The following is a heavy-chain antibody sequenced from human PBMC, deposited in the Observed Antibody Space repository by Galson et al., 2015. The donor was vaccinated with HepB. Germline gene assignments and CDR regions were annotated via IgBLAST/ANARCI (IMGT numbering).Heavy chain of an antibody. CDR1: GGTFSNYP. Sequence: SVKVSCKVSGGTFSNYPISWVRQAPAQGLEWMGGINPRFGKTKYPQRFLGRVTITADALSTTAYMELSSLTFEYTAVYYCARGLDDILSGYFNLNWLYPWGQGTLVSVSS. D-gene: IGHD3-9*01. CDR3: ARGLDDILSGYFNLNWLYP. V-gene: IGHV1-69*13. CDR2: INPRFGKT. J-gene: IGHJ5*02.